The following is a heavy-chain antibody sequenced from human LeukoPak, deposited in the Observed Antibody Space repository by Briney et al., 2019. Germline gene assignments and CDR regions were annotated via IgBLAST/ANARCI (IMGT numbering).Heavy chain of an antibody. CDR1: GGSISSSSYY. D-gene: IGHD6-13*01. CDR2: IYYSGST. V-gene: IGHV4-39*01. J-gene: IGHJ6*03. CDR3: ARTIILFVAAAGFNGYMDV. Sequence: SETLSLTCTVSGGSISSSSYYWGWIRQPAGKGLEWIGSIYYSGSTYYNPSLKSRVTISVDTSKNQFSLKLSSVTAADTAVYYCARTIILFVAAAGFNGYMDVWGKGTTVTISS.